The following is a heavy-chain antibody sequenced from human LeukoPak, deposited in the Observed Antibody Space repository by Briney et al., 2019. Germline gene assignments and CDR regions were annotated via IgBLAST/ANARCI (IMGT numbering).Heavy chain of an antibody. J-gene: IGHJ4*02. CDR3: ARPSAAYCGGDCPFDY. CDR2: INPSGGST. Sequence: ASVKVSCKASGYTFTSYYMHWVRQAPGQGLEWMGIINPSGGSTSYAQKFQGRVTMTRDTSTSTVYMELSSLRSEDTAVYYCARPSAAYCGGDCPFDYWGQGTLVTVSS. V-gene: IGHV1-46*01. CDR1: GYTFTSYY. D-gene: IGHD2-21*02.